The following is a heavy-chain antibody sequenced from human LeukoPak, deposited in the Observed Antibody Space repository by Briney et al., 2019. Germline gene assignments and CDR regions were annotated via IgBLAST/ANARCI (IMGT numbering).Heavy chain of an antibody. Sequence: GGSLRLSCAASGFTFVNYGMSWVRQAPGKGLEWVSAISGSGGSTYYADSVKGRFTISRDNSKNTLYLQMNSLRAEDTAVYYCAKDRVIRYGSGSYYYYYYMDVWGKGTTVTVSS. CDR3: AKDRVIRYGSGSYYYYYYMDV. D-gene: IGHD3-10*01. J-gene: IGHJ6*03. CDR2: ISGSGGST. CDR1: GFTFVNYG. V-gene: IGHV3-23*01.